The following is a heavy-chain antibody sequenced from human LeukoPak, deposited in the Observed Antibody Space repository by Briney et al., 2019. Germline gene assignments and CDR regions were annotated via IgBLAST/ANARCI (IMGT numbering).Heavy chain of an antibody. J-gene: IGHJ4*02. CDR3: ASLWWYLDY. Sequence: GGSLRLSCAASGFTFDDYGMSWVRQAPGKGLEWVSGISGSGGSTYYADSVKGRFTISRDNSKNTLYLQMNSLRAEDTAVYYCASLWWYLDYWGQGTLVTVSS. D-gene: IGHD4-23*01. CDR1: GFTFDDYG. V-gene: IGHV3-23*01. CDR2: ISGSGGST.